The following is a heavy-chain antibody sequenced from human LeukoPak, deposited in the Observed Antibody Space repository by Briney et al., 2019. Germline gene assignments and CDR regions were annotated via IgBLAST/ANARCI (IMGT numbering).Heavy chain of an antibody. D-gene: IGHD1-1*01. J-gene: IGHJ6*03. CDR1: GGSFSGYY. CDR3: AREPWKYYYYYMDV. Sequence: SETLSLTCAVYGGSFSGYYWSWIRQPPGKGLEWIGEINHSGSTNYNPSLKSRVTISVDTSKNQFSLKLSSVTAADTAVYYCAREPWKYYYYYMDVWGKGTTVTVSS. V-gene: IGHV4-34*01. CDR2: INHSGST.